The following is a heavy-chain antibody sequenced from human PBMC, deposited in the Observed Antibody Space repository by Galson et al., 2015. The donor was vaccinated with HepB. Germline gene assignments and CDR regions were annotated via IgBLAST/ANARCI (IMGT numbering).Heavy chain of an antibody. CDR1: GGTFSSYA. V-gene: IGHV1-69*13. CDR2: IIPIFGTA. J-gene: IGHJ6*03. CDR3: ARVRGGRGEPAADTAHYYYYMDV. Sequence: SVKVSCKASGGTFSSYAISWVRQAPGQGLEWMGGIIPIFGTANYAQKFQGRVTITADESTSTAYMELSSLRSEDTAVYYCARVRGGRGEPAADTAHYYYYMDVWGKGTTVTVSS. D-gene: IGHD2-2*01.